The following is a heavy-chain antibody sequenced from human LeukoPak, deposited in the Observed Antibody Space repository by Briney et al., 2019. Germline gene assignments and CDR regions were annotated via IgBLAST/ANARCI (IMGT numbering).Heavy chain of an antibody. J-gene: IGHJ4*02. Sequence: GGSLRLSCAASGFTFSSYAMHWVRQAPGKGLEWVAVISYDGSNKYYADSVKGRFTISRDNSKNTLYLQMNSLRAEDTAVYYCGRVIGYDFWSGYERAWFEYGGEETLVPVSS. V-gene: IGHV3-30*04. D-gene: IGHD3-3*01. CDR2: ISYDGSNK. CDR3: GRVIGYDFWSGYERAWFEY. CDR1: GFTFSSYA.